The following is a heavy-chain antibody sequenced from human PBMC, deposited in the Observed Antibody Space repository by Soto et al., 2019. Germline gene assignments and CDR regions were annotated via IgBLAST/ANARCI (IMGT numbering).Heavy chain of an antibody. J-gene: IGHJ6*02. D-gene: IGHD6-13*01. Sequence: PGGSLRLSCVASGFSFSEYTMNWVRQAPGKGLEWVSYISSSSSTIYYADSVKGRFTISRDNAKNSLYLQMNSLRDEDTAVYYCARDAGIVAARPGHYYYYGMDVWGQGTTVTVSS. V-gene: IGHV3-48*02. CDR1: GFSFSEYT. CDR3: ARDAGIVAARPGHYYYYGMDV. CDR2: ISSSSSTI.